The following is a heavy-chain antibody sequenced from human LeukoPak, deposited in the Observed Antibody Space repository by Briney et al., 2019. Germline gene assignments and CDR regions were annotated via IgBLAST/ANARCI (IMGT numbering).Heavy chain of an antibody. J-gene: IGHJ4*02. Sequence: GGSLRLSCAASGFTFSSYSMNWVRQAPGKGLEWVSYISSSSSTIYYADSVKGRFTISRDNAKNSLYLQMNSLRAEDTAVYYCARSTSRGPLDYWGQGTLVTVSS. CDR3: ARSTSRGPLDY. CDR2: ISSSSSTI. CDR1: GFTFSSYS. V-gene: IGHV3-48*04. D-gene: IGHD3-10*01.